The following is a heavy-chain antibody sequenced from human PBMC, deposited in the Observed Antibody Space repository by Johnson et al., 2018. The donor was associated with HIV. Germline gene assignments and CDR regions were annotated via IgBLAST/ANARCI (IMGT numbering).Heavy chain of an antibody. Sequence: QVQLVESGGGVVQPGRSLRLSCAASGFTFSSYGMHWVRQAPGKGLEWVAVISYDGSNKYYADSVKGRFTISRDNSKNTLYLQMNSLGAEDTAVYYCAKDGSSGYPDADAFDIWGQGTMVTVSS. J-gene: IGHJ3*02. V-gene: IGHV3-30*18. CDR1: GFTFSSYG. D-gene: IGHD3-22*01. CDR2: ISYDGSNK. CDR3: AKDGSSGYPDADAFDI.